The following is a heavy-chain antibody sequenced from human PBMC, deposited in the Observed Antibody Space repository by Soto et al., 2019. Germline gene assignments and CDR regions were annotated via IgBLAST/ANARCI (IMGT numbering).Heavy chain of an antibody. CDR1: GYTFTSYG. J-gene: IGHJ6*02. Sequence: ASVKVSCKASGYTFTSYGISWVRQAPGQGLEWMGWISAYNGNTNYAQKLQGRVTMTTDTSTSTAYMELRSLRSDDTAVYYCARSVLRYFDWLRQKQNYYYGMDVWGQGTTVTVSS. CDR2: ISAYNGNT. D-gene: IGHD3-9*01. CDR3: ARSVLRYFDWLRQKQNYYYGMDV. V-gene: IGHV1-18*01.